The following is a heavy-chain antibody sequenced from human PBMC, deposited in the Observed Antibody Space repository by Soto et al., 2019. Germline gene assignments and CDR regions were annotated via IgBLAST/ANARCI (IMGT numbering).Heavy chain of an antibody. CDR2: ISYDGSNK. Sequence: PGGPLRLSCAASGFTFSSYGMHWVRQAPGKGLEWVAVISYDGSNKYYADSVKGRFTISRDNSKNTLYLQMNSLRAEDTAVYYCAKWYCSGGSCYSSYFDYWGQGTLVTVS. D-gene: IGHD2-15*01. CDR1: GFTFSSYG. V-gene: IGHV3-30*18. J-gene: IGHJ4*02. CDR3: AKWYCSGGSCYSSYFDY.